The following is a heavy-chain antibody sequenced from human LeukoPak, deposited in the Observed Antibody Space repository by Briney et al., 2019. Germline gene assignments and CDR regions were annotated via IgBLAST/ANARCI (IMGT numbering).Heavy chain of an antibody. Sequence: SETLSLTCAVYGGSFSGYYWSWIRQPPGKGLEWIGESNHSGSTNYNPSLKSRVTISVDTSENQFSLKLSSVTAADTAVYYCARRRGSSWLTHFDYWGQGTLVTVSS. V-gene: IGHV4-34*01. CDR3: ARRRGSSWLTHFDY. J-gene: IGHJ4*02. CDR1: GGSFSGYY. CDR2: SNHSGST. D-gene: IGHD6-13*01.